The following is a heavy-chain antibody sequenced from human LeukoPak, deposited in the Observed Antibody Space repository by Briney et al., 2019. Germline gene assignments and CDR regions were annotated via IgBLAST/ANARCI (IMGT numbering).Heavy chain of an antibody. CDR2: ISSSGSTI. Sequence: GGSLRLSCAASGFTFSSYEMNWVRQAPGKGLEWVPYISSSGSTIYYADSVKGRFTISRDNAKNSLYLQKNSLRAEDTAVYYCAELGFTMIGGVWGKGTTVTISS. D-gene: IGHD3-10*02. V-gene: IGHV3-48*03. CDR1: GFTFSSYE. J-gene: IGHJ6*04. CDR3: AELGFTMIGGV.